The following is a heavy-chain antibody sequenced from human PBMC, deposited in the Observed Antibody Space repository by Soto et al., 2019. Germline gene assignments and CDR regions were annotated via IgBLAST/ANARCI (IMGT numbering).Heavy chain of an antibody. J-gene: IGHJ6*02. CDR3: ARTVSPLDGMDV. V-gene: IGHV3-33*01. D-gene: IGHD4-4*01. CDR1: GFTFSAYG. CDR2: IWHDGSDK. Sequence: QVQLVESGGGVVQPGRSLRLSCATSGFTFSAYGVHWVRQAPGKGLEWVAVIWHDGSDKYYADSVKGRFTVSRDNSKNTLYLQMNSLRAEDTAVFYCARTVSPLDGMDVWGQGTTVTVSS.